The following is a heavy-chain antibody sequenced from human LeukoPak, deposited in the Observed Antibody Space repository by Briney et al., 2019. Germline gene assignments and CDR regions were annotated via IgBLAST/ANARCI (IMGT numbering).Heavy chain of an antibody. D-gene: IGHD6-6*01. CDR1: GGSISSYY. J-gene: IGHJ4*02. Sequence: SETLSLTRTVSGGSISSYYWSWIRQPAGKGLEWIGRIYTSGSTDYNPSLKSRVTMSVDTSKNQFSLKLSSVTAADTAVYYCARDSSSNAFDYWGQGTLVTVSS. CDR3: ARDSSSNAFDY. V-gene: IGHV4-4*07. CDR2: IYTSGST.